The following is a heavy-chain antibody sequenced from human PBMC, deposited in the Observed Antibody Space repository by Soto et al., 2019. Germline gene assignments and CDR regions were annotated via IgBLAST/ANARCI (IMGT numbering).Heavy chain of an antibody. Sequence: PGGSLRLSCAASGFTFSDYYMSWIRQAPGKGLEWVSYISSSGSTIYYADSVKGRFTISRDNAKNSLYLQMNSLRAEDTAVYYCARHGSMEPDSNYPFDYWGQGTLVTVSS. CDR1: GFTFSDYY. CDR2: ISSSGSTI. J-gene: IGHJ4*02. D-gene: IGHD1-1*01. CDR3: ARHGSMEPDSNYPFDY. V-gene: IGHV3-11*01.